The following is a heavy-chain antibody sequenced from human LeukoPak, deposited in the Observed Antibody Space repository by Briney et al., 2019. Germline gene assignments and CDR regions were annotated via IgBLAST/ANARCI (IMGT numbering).Heavy chain of an antibody. CDR1: GFTFSSYG. CDR2: IRYDGSNK. J-gene: IGHJ4*02. CDR3: AKTYSYGDYVGYFDY. Sequence: GGSLRLSWAASGFTFSSYGMHWVRQAPGKGLEWVAFIRYDGSNKYYADSVKGRFTISRDNSKNTLYLQMNSLRAEDTAVYYCAKTYSYGDYVGYFDYWGQGTLVTVSS. D-gene: IGHD4-17*01. V-gene: IGHV3-30*02.